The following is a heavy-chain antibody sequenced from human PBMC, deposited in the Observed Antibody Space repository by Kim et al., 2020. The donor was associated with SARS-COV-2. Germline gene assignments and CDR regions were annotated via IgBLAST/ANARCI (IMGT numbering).Heavy chain of an antibody. Sequence: ANHAQKFQGRVTITADKATSTAYMGLSSLRSEDTAVYYCAREAAAFAFDIWGQGTMVTVSS. J-gene: IGHJ3*02. CDR3: AREAAAFAFDI. CDR2: A. D-gene: IGHD3-3*02. V-gene: IGHV1-69*04.